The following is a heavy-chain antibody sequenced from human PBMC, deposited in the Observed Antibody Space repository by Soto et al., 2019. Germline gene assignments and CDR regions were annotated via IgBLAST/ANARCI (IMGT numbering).Heavy chain of an antibody. CDR3: ARETYYYDSSGRISWFDP. CDR1: GGSISSGDYY. CDR2: IYYSGST. Sequence: SETLSLTCTVSGGSISSGDYYWSWIRQPPGKGLEWIGYIYYSGSTYYNPSLKSRVTISVDTSKNQFSLKLSSVTAADTAVYYCARETYYYDSSGRISWFDPWGQGTLVTVSS. J-gene: IGHJ5*02. V-gene: IGHV4-30-4*01. D-gene: IGHD3-22*01.